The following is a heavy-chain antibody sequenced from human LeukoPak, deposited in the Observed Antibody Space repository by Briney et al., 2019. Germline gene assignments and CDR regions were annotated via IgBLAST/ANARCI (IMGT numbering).Heavy chain of an antibody. CDR1: GGSISSYY. J-gene: IGHJ4*02. CDR3: ARRHYDSSGYLF. Sequence: PSETLSPTCPVSGGSISSYYGSWIRQPPGKGLEWIGRIYTSGSTNYNPSLKSRVTMSVDTSKNQFSLKLSSVTAADTAVCYCARRHYDSSGYLFWGQGTLVTVSS. D-gene: IGHD3-22*01. CDR2: IYTSGST. V-gene: IGHV4-4*07.